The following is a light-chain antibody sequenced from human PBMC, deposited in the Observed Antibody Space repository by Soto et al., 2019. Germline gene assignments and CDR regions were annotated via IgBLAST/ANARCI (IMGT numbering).Light chain of an antibody. J-gene: IGKJ5*01. Sequence: EIVLTQSPATLAWSPGERCTLSCMASQSVSNYLAWYQQKPGQAPRLLIYDASNRATDIPARFSGSGSGTDFTLTISSLEPEDFAVYYCQQRSNWPPFTFGQGTRLEI. CDR2: DAS. V-gene: IGKV3-11*01. CDR1: QSVSNY. CDR3: QQRSNWPPFT.